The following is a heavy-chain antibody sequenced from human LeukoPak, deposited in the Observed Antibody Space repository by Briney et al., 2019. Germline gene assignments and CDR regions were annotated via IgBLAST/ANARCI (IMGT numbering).Heavy chain of an antibody. CDR1: GGSISSYY. CDR3: ARSRPDVSNYYYSMDV. D-gene: IGHD3-16*01. V-gene: IGHV4-4*07. CDR2: IYTSGST. Sequence: SETLSLTCTVSGGSISSYYWSWIRQPAGKGLEWIGRIYTSGSTNYNPSLKSRVTMSVDTSKNQFSLKLSSVTDADTAVYYCARSRPDVSNYYYSMDVSGEGTAVTVSS. J-gene: IGHJ6*03.